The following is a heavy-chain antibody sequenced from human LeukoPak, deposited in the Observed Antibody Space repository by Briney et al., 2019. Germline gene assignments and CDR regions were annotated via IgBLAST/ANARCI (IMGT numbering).Heavy chain of an antibody. D-gene: IGHD3-22*01. CDR2: INSDGSST. J-gene: IGHJ5*02. CDR3: ASNEPYDSSGYS. CDR1: GFTFSSYW. Sequence: GGSLRLSCAASGFTFSSYWMSWVRQAPGKGLVWVSRINSDGSSTSYADSVKGRFTISRDNAKNTLYLQMNSLRAEDTAVYYCASNEPYDSSGYSWGQGTLVTVSS. V-gene: IGHV3-74*01.